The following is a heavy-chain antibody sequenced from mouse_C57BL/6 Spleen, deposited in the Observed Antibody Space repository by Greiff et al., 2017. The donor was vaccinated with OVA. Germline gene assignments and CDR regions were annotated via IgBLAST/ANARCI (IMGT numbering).Heavy chain of an antibody. Sequence: EVKLVESGGGLVQPGGSLSLSCAASGFTFTDYYMSWVRQPPGKALEWLGFIRNKANGYTTEYSASVKGRFTISRDNSQSILYLQMNALRAEDSATYYCARSRNSAFDYWGQGTTLTVSS. CDR1: GFTFTDYY. CDR2: IRNKANGYTT. V-gene: IGHV7-3*01. J-gene: IGHJ2*01. CDR3: ARSRNSAFDY.